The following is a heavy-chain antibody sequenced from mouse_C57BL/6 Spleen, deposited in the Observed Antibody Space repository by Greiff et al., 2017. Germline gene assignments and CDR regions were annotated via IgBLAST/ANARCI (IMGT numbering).Heavy chain of an antibody. Sequence: QVQLQQPGAELVMPGASVKLSCKASGYTFTSYWMHWVKQRPGQGLEWIGEIDPSDSYTNYNQKFKGKSTLTVDKSSSTAYMQLRSLTSEDSAVYYCARGHYYGSSHFDYWGQGTTLTVSS. CDR3: ARGHYYGSSHFDY. CDR1: GYTFTSYW. D-gene: IGHD1-1*01. CDR2: IDPSDSYT. V-gene: IGHV1-69*01. J-gene: IGHJ2*01.